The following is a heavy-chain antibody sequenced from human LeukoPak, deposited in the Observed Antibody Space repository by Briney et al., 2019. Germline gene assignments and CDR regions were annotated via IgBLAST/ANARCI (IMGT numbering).Heavy chain of an antibody. D-gene: IGHD2-2*02. V-gene: IGHV4-34*01. J-gene: IGHJ5*02. CDR3: ARVSALGYCSSTSCYTRVWWFDP. Sequence: KPSETLSLTCAVYGGSFSGYCWSWIRQPPGKGLEWIGEINHSGSTNYNPSLKSRVTISVDTSDHQFSLKLSSMTAADTAVYYCARVSALGYCSSTSCYTRVWWFDPWGQGPVVRVSS. CDR1: GGSFSGYC. CDR2: INHSGST.